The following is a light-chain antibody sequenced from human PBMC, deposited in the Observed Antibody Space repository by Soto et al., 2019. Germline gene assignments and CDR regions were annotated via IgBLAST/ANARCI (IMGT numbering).Light chain of an antibody. J-gene: IGKJ1*01. CDR1: RSVSRY. CDR3: QQYGSSHRT. Sequence: EIVLTQSPATLSLSPGERATLSCRSSRSVSRYLAWYQQKPGQAPRLLIYGASSRATGIPDRFSGSGSGTDFTLTISRLEHEDFEVYYCQQYGSSHRTFGQGTKVDIK. V-gene: IGKV3-20*01. CDR2: GAS.